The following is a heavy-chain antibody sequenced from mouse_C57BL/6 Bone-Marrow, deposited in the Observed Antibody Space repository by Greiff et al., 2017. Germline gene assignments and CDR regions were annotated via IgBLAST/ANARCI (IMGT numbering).Heavy chain of an antibody. J-gene: IGHJ2*01. D-gene: IGHD1-1*01. V-gene: IGHV1-9*01. CDR2: ILPGSGST. CDR3: AREGYYGSSYCDSFDY. CDR1: GYTFTGYW. Sequence: VQLQQSGAELMKPGASVKLSCKATGYTFTGYWIEWVKQRPGHGLEWIGEILPGSGSTNYNEKFKGKATFTADTSSNTAYMQLSSLTTEDSAIYDCAREGYYGSSYCDSFDYWGQGTTLTVSS.